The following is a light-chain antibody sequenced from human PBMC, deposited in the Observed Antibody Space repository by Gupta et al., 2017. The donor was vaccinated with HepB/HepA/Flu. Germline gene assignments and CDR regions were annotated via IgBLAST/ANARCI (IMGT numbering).Light chain of an antibody. Sequence: QSALTQPASVSGSPGQSITISCTGTTSDIGGYNFVSWYQRHPGEAPKLIIYDVNNRPSGVSNRFSVSKSGNTASLTISGLQAEDEGDYFCSSYTHSTILVFGGGTKLTVL. CDR2: DVN. V-gene: IGLV2-14*03. CDR3: SSYTHSTILV. J-gene: IGLJ2*01. CDR1: TSDIGGYNF.